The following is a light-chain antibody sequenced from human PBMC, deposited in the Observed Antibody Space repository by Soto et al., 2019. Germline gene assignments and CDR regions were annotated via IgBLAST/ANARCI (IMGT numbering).Light chain of an antibody. CDR2: EVS. Sequence: QSVLTQPASVSGSPGQSITISCTGTSSDVGNNNYVSWYQQHPGKAPKLMIYEVSDRPSGISNRFSGSKSDNTDSLTISGLQPEDEADYYCSSYSSSNTHVFGTGTKVTVL. CDR1: SSDVGNNNY. V-gene: IGLV2-14*01. J-gene: IGLJ1*01. CDR3: SSYSSSNTHV.